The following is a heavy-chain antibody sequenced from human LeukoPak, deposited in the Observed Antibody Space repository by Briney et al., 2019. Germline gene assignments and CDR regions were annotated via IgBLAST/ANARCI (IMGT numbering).Heavy chain of an antibody. Sequence: SETLSLTCTVSGYSISSGYYWGWIRPPPGKGLEWIGSIYHSGSTYYNPSLKSRVTISVDTSNNQFSLKLSSVTAADTAVYYCARGCRDGYSNYWYFDLWGRGTLVTVSS. CDR1: GYSISSGYY. CDR2: IYHSGST. CDR3: ARGCRDGYSNYWYFDL. V-gene: IGHV4-38-2*02. J-gene: IGHJ2*01. D-gene: IGHD5-24*01.